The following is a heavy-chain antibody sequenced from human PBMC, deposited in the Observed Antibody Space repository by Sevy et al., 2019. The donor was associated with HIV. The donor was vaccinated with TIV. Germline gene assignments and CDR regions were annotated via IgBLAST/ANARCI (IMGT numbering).Heavy chain of an antibody. V-gene: IGHV3-30-3*01. D-gene: IGHD6-19*01. CDR1: GFTFSSYA. Sequence: GGSLRLSCAASGFTFSSYAMHWVRQAPGKGLEWVAVISYDGSNKYYADSVKGRFTISRDNSKNTLYLQMNSLRAEDTVVYYCARRAVSGTLYYFDFWGQGTLVTVSS. CDR2: ISYDGSNK. J-gene: IGHJ4*02. CDR3: ARRAVSGTLYYFDF.